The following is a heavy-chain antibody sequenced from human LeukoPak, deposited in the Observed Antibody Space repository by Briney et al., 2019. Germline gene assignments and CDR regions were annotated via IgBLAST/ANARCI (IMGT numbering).Heavy chain of an antibody. J-gene: IGHJ3*02. V-gene: IGHV3-23*01. D-gene: IGHD6-19*01. CDR1: GFTFSSYA. CDR2: ISGSGGST. Sequence: TGGSLRLSCAASGFTFSSYAMGWVRQAPGKGLEWVSAISGSGGSTYYADSVKGRFTISRDNSKNTLYLQMNSLRAEDTAVYYCAKDLGGAVAKDAFDIWGQGTMVTVSS. CDR3: AKDLGGAVAKDAFDI.